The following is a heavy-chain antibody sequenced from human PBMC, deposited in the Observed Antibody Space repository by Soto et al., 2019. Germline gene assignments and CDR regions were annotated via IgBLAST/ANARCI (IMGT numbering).Heavy chain of an antibody. J-gene: IGHJ4*02. D-gene: IGHD3-22*01. CDR2: ISWNSGSI. CDR1: GFTFDDYA. V-gene: IGHV3-9*01. CDR3: AKGADNYYDSSGYYFPFDY. Sequence: PVGSLRLSCAASGFTFDDYAMHWVRQAPGKGLEWVSGISWNSGSIGYADSVRGRFTISRDNAKNSLYLQMNSLRAEDTALYYCAKGADNYYDSSGYYFPFDYWGQGTLVTVSS.